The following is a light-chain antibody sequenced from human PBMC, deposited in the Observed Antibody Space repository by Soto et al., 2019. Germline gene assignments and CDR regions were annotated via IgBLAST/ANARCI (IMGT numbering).Light chain of an antibody. CDR3: QQSYSTPQT. CDR1: QSISSY. CDR2: AAS. V-gene: IGKV1-39*01. Sequence: DIQMTQSPSSLSASVGDIVTITCRASQSISSYLNWYQQKPGKAPKLLIYAASSLQSGVPSRFSGSGSGTDFTLTISSLQPEDFATYYCQQSYSTPQTVGQGTKLEIK. J-gene: IGKJ2*01.